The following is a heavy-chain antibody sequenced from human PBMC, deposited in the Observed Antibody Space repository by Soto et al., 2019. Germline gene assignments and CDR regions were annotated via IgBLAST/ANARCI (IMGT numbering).Heavy chain of an antibody. CDR2: ISYDGSNK. Sequence: GGSLRLSCAASGFTFSSYGMHWVRRAPGKGLEWVAVISYDGSNKYYADSVKGRFTISRDNSKNTLYLQMNSLRAEDTAVYYWAKDDYSNYGYFDYWGQGSLVTVSS. CDR3: AKDDYSNYGYFDY. D-gene: IGHD4-4*01. J-gene: IGHJ4*02. V-gene: IGHV3-30*18. CDR1: GFTFSSYG.